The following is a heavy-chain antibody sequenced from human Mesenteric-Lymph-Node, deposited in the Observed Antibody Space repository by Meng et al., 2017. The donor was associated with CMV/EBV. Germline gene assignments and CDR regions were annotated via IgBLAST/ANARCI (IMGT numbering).Heavy chain of an antibody. D-gene: IGHD3-16*01. V-gene: IGHV3-7*01. J-gene: IGHJ4*02. Sequence: GESLKISCAASGFTFSSYWMSWVRQAPGKGLEWMANIKQDGSEKYYVDSVKGRFTISRDNAKNSLFLQMNSLRAEDTAAYYCARERGGDFTILDYWGQGTLVTVSS. CDR1: GFTFSSYW. CDR2: IKQDGSEK. CDR3: ARERGGDFTILDY.